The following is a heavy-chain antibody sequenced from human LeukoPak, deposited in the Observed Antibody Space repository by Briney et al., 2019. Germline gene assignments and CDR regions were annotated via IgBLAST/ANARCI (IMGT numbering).Heavy chain of an antibody. Sequence: GGSLRLSCAASGFTFSSYAMNWVRQAPGKGLEWVAVISYDGSNKYYADSVKGRFTISRDNSKNTLYLQMNSLRAEDTAVYYCARVNDYSNYYYGMDVWGQGTTVTVSS. CDR3: ARVNDYSNYYYGMDV. D-gene: IGHD4-11*01. CDR2: ISYDGSNK. V-gene: IGHV3-30-3*01. CDR1: GFTFSSYA. J-gene: IGHJ6*02.